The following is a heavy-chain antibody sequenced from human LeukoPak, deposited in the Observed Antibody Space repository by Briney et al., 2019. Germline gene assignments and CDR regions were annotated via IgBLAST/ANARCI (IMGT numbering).Heavy chain of an antibody. CDR2: IYYSGST. J-gene: IGHJ5*02. CDR1: GGCISSYY. CDR3: AREGSSWYGGTNWFDP. Sequence: SETLSLTCTVSGGCISSYYWSWIRQAPGKGLEWIGYIYYSGSTNYNPSLKSRVTISVDTSKNQFSLKLSSVTAADTAVYYCAREGSSWYGGTNWFDPWGQGALVTVSS. V-gene: IGHV4-59*01. D-gene: IGHD6-13*01.